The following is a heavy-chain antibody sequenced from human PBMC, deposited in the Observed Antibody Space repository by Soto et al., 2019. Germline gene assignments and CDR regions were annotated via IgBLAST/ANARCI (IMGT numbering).Heavy chain of an antibody. CDR1: GFTFSSYE. J-gene: IGHJ4*02. CDR3: ARGDYYDSSGYFDY. D-gene: IGHD3-22*01. V-gene: IGHV3-48*03. Sequence: EVQLVESGGGLVQPGGSLRLSCAASGFTFSSYEMNWVRQAPGKGLEWVSYISSSGSTIYYADSVKGRFTISRDNAKHSLYLQMNSLRAEDTAVYYCARGDYYDSSGYFDYWGQGTLVTVSS. CDR2: ISSSGSTI.